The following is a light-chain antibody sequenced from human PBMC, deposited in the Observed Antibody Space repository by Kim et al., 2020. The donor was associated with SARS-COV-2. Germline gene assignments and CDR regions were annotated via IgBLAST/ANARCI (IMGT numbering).Light chain of an antibody. J-gene: IGKJ2*01. CDR3: QQYGASPLST. Sequence: STGARAALSCRASQSVTGNYLAWYQQRPGQATRLLIYDASSRATGIPYRFSGSGSGTDFTLTISRREPEDFAVYYCQQYGASPLSTFGQGTKLEI. V-gene: IGKV3-20*01. CDR2: DAS. CDR1: QSVTGNY.